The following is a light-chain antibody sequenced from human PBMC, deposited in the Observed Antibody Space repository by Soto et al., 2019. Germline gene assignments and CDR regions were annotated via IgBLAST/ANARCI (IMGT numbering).Light chain of an antibody. CDR1: SSNIGTNT. V-gene: IGLV1-44*01. CDR2: GDN. J-gene: IGLJ1*01. Sequence: QSVLTQSPSASGTPGQRVTISCSGSSSNIGTNTVNWYQQLPGTAPKLLIYGDNQRPSGVPDRFSGPKSGTSASLAISGLQSEDEADYYCAAWDDSLNGYVFAAGTKLTVL. CDR3: AAWDDSLNGYV.